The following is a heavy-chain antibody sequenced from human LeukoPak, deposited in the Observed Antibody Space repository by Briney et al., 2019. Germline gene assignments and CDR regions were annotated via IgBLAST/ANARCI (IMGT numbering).Heavy chain of an antibody. V-gene: IGHV4-39*07. J-gene: IGHJ3*02. CDR2: IYYSGST. D-gene: IGHD4-17*01. CDR1: GGSISSGSYY. Sequence: SETLSLTCTVSGGSISSGSYYWGWIRQPPGKGLEWIGSIYYSGSTYYNPSLKSRVTISVDTSKNQFSLKLSSVTAADTAVYYCARVDTVTTDAFDIWGQGTMVTVSS. CDR3: ARVDTVTTDAFDI.